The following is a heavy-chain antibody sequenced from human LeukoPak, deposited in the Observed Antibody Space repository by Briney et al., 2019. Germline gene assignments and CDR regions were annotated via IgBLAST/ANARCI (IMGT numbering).Heavy chain of an antibody. CDR1: GFSFSIYS. CDR2: ISSSGSTI. Sequence: GGSLRLSCAASGFSFSIYSMNWVRQAPGKGLEWVSYISSSGSTIYYADSVKGRFTISRDNAKNSLYLQMNSLRAEDTAVYYCARGGNRDTYYYDSSGSDAFDIWGQGTMVTVSS. D-gene: IGHD3-22*01. J-gene: IGHJ3*02. CDR3: ARGGNRDTYYYDSSGSDAFDI. V-gene: IGHV3-48*04.